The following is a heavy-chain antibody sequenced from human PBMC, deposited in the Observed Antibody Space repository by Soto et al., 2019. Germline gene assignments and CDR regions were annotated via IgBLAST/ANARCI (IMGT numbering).Heavy chain of an antibody. CDR3: ARVGYDILTGYPHWFDT. J-gene: IGHJ5*02. V-gene: IGHV1-2*02. CDR1: GYTFTGYY. Sequence: ASVKVSCKASGYTFTGYYMHWVRQAPGQGLEWMGWTNPNSGGTNYAQKFQGRVTMTRDTSISTAYMELSRLRSDDTAVYYCARVGYDILTGYPHWFDTWGQGTLVTVSS. D-gene: IGHD3-9*01. CDR2: TNPNSGGT.